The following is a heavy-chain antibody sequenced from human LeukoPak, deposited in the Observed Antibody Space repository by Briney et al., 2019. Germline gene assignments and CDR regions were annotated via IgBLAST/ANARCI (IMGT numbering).Heavy chain of an antibody. J-gene: IGHJ6*03. CDR2: ISAYNGNT. CDR3: ARADTAMAYYYCYYMDV. CDR1: GYTFTSYG. V-gene: IGHV1-18*01. Sequence: ASVKVSCKASGYTFTSYGISWVRQAPGQGLEWMGWISAYNGNTNYAQKLQGRVTMTTDTSTSTAYMELRSLRSDDTAVYYCARADTAMAYYYCYYMDVWGKGTTVTVSS. D-gene: IGHD5-18*01.